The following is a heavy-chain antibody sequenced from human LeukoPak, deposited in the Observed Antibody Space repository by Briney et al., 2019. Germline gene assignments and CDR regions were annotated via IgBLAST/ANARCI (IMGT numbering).Heavy chain of an antibody. J-gene: IGHJ4*02. CDR2: ISSSSDYI. D-gene: IGHD2-15*01. CDR1: GFTFNNYV. V-gene: IGHV3-21*01. CDR3: ARARGGDC. Sequence: GGSLRLSCAASGFTFNNYVMNWVRQAPGRGLEWVSSISSSSDYIYYADSVKGRFTISRDNAKNSLYLQMNSLRAEDMAVYYCARARGGDCLGQGTLVTVSS.